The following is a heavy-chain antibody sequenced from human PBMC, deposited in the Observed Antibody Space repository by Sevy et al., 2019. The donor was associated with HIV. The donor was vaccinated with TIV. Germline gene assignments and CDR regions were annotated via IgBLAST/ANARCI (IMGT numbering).Heavy chain of an antibody. V-gene: IGHV3-23*01. CDR2: FSFGCGRI. CDR1: GFTFSKYS. CDR3: AREGSTKPHDY. Sequence: GGSLRLSCEASGFTFSKYSMSWVRQAPGKGLEWVSTFSFGCGRINYADSVKGRFTISRDDSKNTLYLQMNSLRAEDTAVYYCAREGSTKPHDYWGQGTLVTVPQ. D-gene: IGHD1-26*01. J-gene: IGHJ4*02.